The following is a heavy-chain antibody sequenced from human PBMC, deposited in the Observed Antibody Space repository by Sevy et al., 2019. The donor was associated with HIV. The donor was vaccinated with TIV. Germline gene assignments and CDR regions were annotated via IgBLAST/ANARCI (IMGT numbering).Heavy chain of an antibody. V-gene: IGHV3-53*01. D-gene: IGHD6-13*01. CDR1: GFDVSKNY. Sequence: GGSLRLSCAGSGFDVSKNYMSWVRQAPGKGLEWVSIIYSSGTTYYADSVKGRLTISRDKSKNTVYLQMSSLRADDTAFYHCARDYSRRPGWFDPWGQGTLVTVSS. CDR3: ARDYSRRPGWFDP. CDR2: IYSSGTT. J-gene: IGHJ5*02.